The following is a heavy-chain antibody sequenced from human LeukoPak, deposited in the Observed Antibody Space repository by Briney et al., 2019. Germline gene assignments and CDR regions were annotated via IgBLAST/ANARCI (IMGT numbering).Heavy chain of an antibody. Sequence: PGGSLRLSCAASGFSFKTYEMNWVRQTPGKGLEWLSYIGGSANKKYYANSVKGRFTISRDNAKNSLYLQMISLRVNDTAIYYCADDSERCCPTTIRYWGQGTLVTVSS. D-gene: IGHD4-11*01. V-gene: IGHV3-48*03. CDR2: IGGSANKK. J-gene: IGHJ4*02. CDR1: GFSFKTYE. CDR3: ADDSERCCPTTIRY.